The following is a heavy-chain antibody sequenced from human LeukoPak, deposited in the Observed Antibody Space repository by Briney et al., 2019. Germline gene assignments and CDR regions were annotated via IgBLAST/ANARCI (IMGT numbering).Heavy chain of an antibody. CDR2: ISSSSSYI. D-gene: IGHD2-15*01. J-gene: IGHJ4*02. CDR1: GSTFSSYS. Sequence: GGSLRLSCAASGSTFSSYSMNWVRQAPGKGLEWVSSISSSSSYIYYADSVKGRFTIPRDNAKNSLYLQMNSLRAEDTAVYYCARDTPSYCSGGSCYGWGQGTLVTVSS. CDR3: ARDTPSYCSGGSCYG. V-gene: IGHV3-21*01.